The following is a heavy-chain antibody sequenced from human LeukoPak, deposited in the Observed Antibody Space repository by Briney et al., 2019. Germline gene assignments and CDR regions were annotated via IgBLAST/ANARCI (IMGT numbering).Heavy chain of an antibody. V-gene: IGHV4-59*01. CDR3: AREGGPYRRLDY. CDR1: GDSISSYY. CDR2: IYYTGST. J-gene: IGHJ4*02. Sequence: PSETLSLTCTVSGDSISSYYWSWIRQPPGKGLEWIGYIYYTGSTIYNPSLKSRVTISADKSKNQFSLKLRSVTAADTAVYYCAREGGPYRRLDYSGQGTLVTVGS.